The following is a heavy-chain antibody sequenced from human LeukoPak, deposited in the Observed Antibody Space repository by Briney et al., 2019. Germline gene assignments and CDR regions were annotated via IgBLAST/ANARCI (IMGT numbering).Heavy chain of an antibody. CDR2: ISSGGDSI. J-gene: IGHJ4*02. D-gene: IGHD3-10*01. V-gene: IGHV3-11*01. CDR3: AREMDGEYGSGTFYAL. CDR1: NFVFSDYY. Sequence: GGSLRLSCAASNFVFSDYYMSWVRQAPGKGLQWVSYISSGGDSIYYADSVRGRFTISRDNAKNSLYLQMNSLRADDTAVYYCAREMDGEYGSGTFYALWGQGNMVTVSS.